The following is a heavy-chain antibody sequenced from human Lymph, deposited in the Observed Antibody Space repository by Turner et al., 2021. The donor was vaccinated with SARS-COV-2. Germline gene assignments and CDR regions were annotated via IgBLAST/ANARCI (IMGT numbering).Heavy chain of an antibody. J-gene: IGHJ4*02. CDR2: FDPEDGET. CDR3: ATLKSNWKILTGRYYFDF. Sequence: QVQLVQSGAEVKKPGASVKVSCKVSGYTLTELSIHWVRQAPGKGLEWMGGFDPEDGETIYAQKFQGIVTMTEDTSTDTAYMELSSLRSEDTAVYYCATLKSNWKILTGRYYFDFWGQGTLVTVSS. CDR1: GYTLTELS. V-gene: IGHV1-24*01. D-gene: IGHD1-1*01.